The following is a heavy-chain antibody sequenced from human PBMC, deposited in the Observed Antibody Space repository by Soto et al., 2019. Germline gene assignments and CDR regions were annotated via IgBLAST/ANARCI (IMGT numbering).Heavy chain of an antibody. Sequence: QVQLQESGPGLVRPSETLSHTCIVSGASISSYYWSWIRQPPGKGLEWIGYIYDSGSTEYNPSLKSRVTISTDTSKNQFSLKLNSVTAADTAVYYCAREGLRKGRVFDIWGQGTMVTVSS. V-gene: IGHV4-59*01. D-gene: IGHD3-16*01. CDR2: IYDSGST. J-gene: IGHJ3*02. CDR3: AREGLRKGRVFDI. CDR1: GASISSYY.